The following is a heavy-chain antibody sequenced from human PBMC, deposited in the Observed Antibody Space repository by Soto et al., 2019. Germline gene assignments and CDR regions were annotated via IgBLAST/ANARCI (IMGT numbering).Heavy chain of an antibody. Sequence: PGESLKISCKGSGYRFANYWIGWVRQMPGKGLDWMGIIYPGDSDTRYSPSFEGHVTISADKSINTAYLQWSSLRASDTAMYYCARANSNGWYQHSDFWGQGTLVTAPQ. J-gene: IGHJ4*02. CDR1: GYRFANYW. V-gene: IGHV5-51*01. CDR2: IYPGDSDT. D-gene: IGHD6-19*01. CDR3: ARANSNGWYQHSDF.